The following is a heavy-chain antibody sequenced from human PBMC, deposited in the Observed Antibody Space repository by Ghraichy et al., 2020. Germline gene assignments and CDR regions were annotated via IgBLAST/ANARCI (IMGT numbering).Heavy chain of an antibody. Sequence: GGSLRLSCAASGFTFSSYAMSWVRQAPGKGLEWVSAISGSGGSTYYADSVKGRFTISRDNSKNTLYLQMNSLRAEDTAVYYCAKDPGGDTYYYDSSGYNWGQGTLVTVSS. CDR3: AKDPGGDTYYYDSSGYN. J-gene: IGHJ4*02. V-gene: IGHV3-23*01. D-gene: IGHD3-22*01. CDR1: GFTFSSYA. CDR2: ISGSGGST.